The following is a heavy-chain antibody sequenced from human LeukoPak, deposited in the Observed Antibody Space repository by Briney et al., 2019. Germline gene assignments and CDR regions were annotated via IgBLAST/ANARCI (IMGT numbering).Heavy chain of an antibody. V-gene: IGHV1-69*13. CDR3: ARGLTVTTDRDY. CDR1: GYTFSNYT. D-gene: IGHD4-17*01. J-gene: IGHJ4*02. CDR2: ISAYNGNT. Sequence: SVKVSCKASGYTFSNYTLNWVRQAPGQGLEWMGWISAYNGNTNYAQKFQGRVTITADESTSTAYMELSSLRSEDTAVYYCARGLTVTTDRDYWGQGTLVTVSS.